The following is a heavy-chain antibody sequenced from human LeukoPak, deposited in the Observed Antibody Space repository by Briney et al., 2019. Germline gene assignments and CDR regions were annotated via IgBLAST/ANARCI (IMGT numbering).Heavy chain of an antibody. Sequence: SVKVSCKASGYTFTNYGITWVRQAPGQGLEWMGGIIPIFGTANYAQKFQGRVTITADESTSTAYMELSSLRSEDTAVYYCARARGYCSSTSCLGGNWFDPWGQGTLVTVSS. CDR2: IIPIFGTA. CDR1: GYTFTNYG. D-gene: IGHD2-2*01. V-gene: IGHV1-69*13. CDR3: ARARGYCSSTSCLGGNWFDP. J-gene: IGHJ5*02.